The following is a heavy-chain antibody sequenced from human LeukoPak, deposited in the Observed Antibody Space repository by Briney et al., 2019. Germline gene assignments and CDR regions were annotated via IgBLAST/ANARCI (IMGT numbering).Heavy chain of an antibody. J-gene: IGHJ6*02. Sequence: APVKVSCKVSGYTLTELSMHWVRQAPGKGLEWMGGFDPEDGETIYAQKFQGRVTMTEDTSTDTAYMELSSLRSEDTAVYYCATDQPIVATKYYYYYGMDVWGQGTTVTVSS. V-gene: IGHV1-24*01. CDR2: FDPEDGET. D-gene: IGHD5-12*01. CDR1: GYTLTELS. CDR3: ATDQPIVATKYYYYYGMDV.